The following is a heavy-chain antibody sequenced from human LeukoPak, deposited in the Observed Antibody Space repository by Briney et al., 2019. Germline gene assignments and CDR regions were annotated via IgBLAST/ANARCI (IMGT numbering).Heavy chain of an antibody. Sequence: PGGSLRLSCAASRFSFSTYPMGWVRQAPGKGLEWVSGISASGDVTFHADPVKGRFTISRDNSKNTLYLQMNSLRAEDTAVYYCAKDLTHDYGDQRHDPWGQGTLVTVSS. CDR1: RFSFSTYP. CDR3: AKDLTHDYGDQRHDP. D-gene: IGHD4-17*01. J-gene: IGHJ5*02. CDR2: ISASGDVT. V-gene: IGHV3-23*01.